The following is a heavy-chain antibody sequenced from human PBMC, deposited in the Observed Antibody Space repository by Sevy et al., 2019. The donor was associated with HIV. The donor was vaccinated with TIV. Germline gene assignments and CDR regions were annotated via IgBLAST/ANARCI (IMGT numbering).Heavy chain of an antibody. Sequence: ASVKVSCKASGYTVTGYYMHWVRQAPGQGLEWMGWTNPNSGGTNYAQKFQGRVTMTRDTSISTAYMELSRLRSDDTAVYYCARVRFVVVVAATLGYYGMDVWGQGTTVTVSS. CDR3: ARVRFVVVVAATLGYYGMDV. CDR2: TNPNSGGT. J-gene: IGHJ6*02. CDR1: GYTVTGYY. V-gene: IGHV1-2*02. D-gene: IGHD2-15*01.